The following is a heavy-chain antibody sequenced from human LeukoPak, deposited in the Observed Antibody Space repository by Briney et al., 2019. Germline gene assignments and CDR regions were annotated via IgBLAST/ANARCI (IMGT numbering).Heavy chain of an antibody. D-gene: IGHD3-22*01. V-gene: IGHV3-11*05. J-gene: IGHJ4*02. CDR3: ARGEYYYDSSGYSYGFDY. Sequence: GGSLRLSCAASGFTFSDYYMSWIRQAPGKGLEWVSYISSSSSYTNYADSVKGRFTISRDNAKNSLYLQMNSLRAEDTAVYYCARGEYYYDSSGYSYGFDYWGQGTLVTVSS. CDR1: GFTFSDYY. CDR2: ISSSSSYT.